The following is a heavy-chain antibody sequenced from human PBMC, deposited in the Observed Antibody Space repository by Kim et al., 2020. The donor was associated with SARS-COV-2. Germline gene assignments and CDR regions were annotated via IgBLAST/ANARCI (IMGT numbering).Heavy chain of an antibody. Sequence: SVKVSCKASGFTFTSSAVQWVRQARGQRLEWIGWIVVCSGNTNYAQKFQERVTITRDMSTSTAYMELSSLRSEDTAVYYCAADVDISDTFGYWGQGTLVTVSS. J-gene: IGHJ4*02. CDR2: IVVCSGNT. CDR3: AADVDISDTFGY. D-gene: IGHD5-12*01. CDR1: GFTFTSSA. V-gene: IGHV1-58*01.